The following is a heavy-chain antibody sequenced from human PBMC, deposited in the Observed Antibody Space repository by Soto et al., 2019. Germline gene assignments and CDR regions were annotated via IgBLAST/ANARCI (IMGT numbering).Heavy chain of an antibody. CDR3: ASPLIESIAARLDY. CDR2: ISYDGSNK. D-gene: IGHD6-6*01. V-gene: IGHV3-30-3*01. J-gene: IGHJ4*02. CDR1: GFTFSSYA. Sequence: QVQLVESGGGVVQPGRSLRLSCAASGFTFSSYAMHWVRQAPGKGLEWVSVISYDGSNKYYADSVKSRYTIARENSKNTLYLQMNSLRADDTAEYYCASPLIESIAARLDYWGQGTLVTVSS.